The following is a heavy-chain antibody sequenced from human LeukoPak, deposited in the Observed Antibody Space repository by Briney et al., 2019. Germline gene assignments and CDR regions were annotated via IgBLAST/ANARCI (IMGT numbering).Heavy chain of an antibody. CDR3: AADSPTLWFGELLGY. D-gene: IGHD3-10*01. Sequence: ASVKVSCKASGGTFSSYAISWVRQAPGQGLEWMGRIIPIPGIANYAQKFQGRVTITADKSTSTAYMELSSLRSEDTAVYYCAADSPTLWFGELLGYWGQGTLATVSS. J-gene: IGHJ4*02. V-gene: IGHV1-69*04. CDR2: IIPIPGIA. CDR1: GGTFSSYA.